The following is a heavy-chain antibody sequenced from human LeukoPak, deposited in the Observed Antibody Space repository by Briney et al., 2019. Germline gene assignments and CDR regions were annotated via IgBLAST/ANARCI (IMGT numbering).Heavy chain of an antibody. Sequence: GGSLRLSCAAPGFTFSSYWMSWVRQAPGKGLEWVANIKQDGSEKYYVDSVKGRFTISRDNAKNSLYLQMNSLRAEDTAVYYCARGGFEYQLLSYYGMDVWGQGTTVTVSS. V-gene: IGHV3-7*01. CDR1: GFTFSSYW. J-gene: IGHJ6*02. D-gene: IGHD2-2*01. CDR2: IKQDGSEK. CDR3: ARGGFEYQLLSYYGMDV.